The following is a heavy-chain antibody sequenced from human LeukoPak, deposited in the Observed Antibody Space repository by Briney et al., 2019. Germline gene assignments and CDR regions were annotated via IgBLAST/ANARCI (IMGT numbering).Heavy chain of an antibody. Sequence: GAPVKVSCKASGYTFTGYYMHWVRQAPGQGLEWMGWINPNSGGTNYAQKFQGRVTMTRDTSISTAYMELSRLRSDDTAVYYCAREREEYYHDSSGYNGWGQGTLVTVSS. CDR3: AREREEYYHDSSGYNG. CDR1: GYTFTGYY. J-gene: IGHJ4*02. D-gene: IGHD3-22*01. V-gene: IGHV1-2*02. CDR2: INPNSGGT.